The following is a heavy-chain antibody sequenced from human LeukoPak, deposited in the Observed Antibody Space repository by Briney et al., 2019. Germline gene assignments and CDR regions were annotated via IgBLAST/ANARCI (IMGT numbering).Heavy chain of an antibody. CDR1: GFTFSSYW. V-gene: IGHV3-74*01. CDR2: INSDGSST. J-gene: IGHJ4*02. D-gene: IGHD6-19*01. CDR3: ARGPPDLTDHGPSVSSGWYVAY. Sequence: PGGSLRLSCAASGFTFSSYWMHWVRQAPGKGLVWVSRINSDGSSTSYADSVKGRFTISRDNARNTLYLQMNSLRAEDTAVYYCARGPPDLTDHGPSVSSGWYVAYWGQGTLVTVSS.